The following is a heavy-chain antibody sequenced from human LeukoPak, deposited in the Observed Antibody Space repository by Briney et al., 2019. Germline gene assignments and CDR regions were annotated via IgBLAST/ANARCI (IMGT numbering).Heavy chain of an antibody. J-gene: IGHJ4*02. Sequence: SETLSLTCTVSGYSLSSGHYWAWIRQSPEKGLEWIASMFHSGSTYYNPSLKSRVTTSADTSKNEFSLKLSSVTAADTAVYYCARAGTNLGDYDYWGQGTLVTVSS. CDR3: ARAGTNLGDYDY. V-gene: IGHV4-38-2*02. D-gene: IGHD4-17*01. CDR2: MFHSGST. CDR1: GYSLSSGHY.